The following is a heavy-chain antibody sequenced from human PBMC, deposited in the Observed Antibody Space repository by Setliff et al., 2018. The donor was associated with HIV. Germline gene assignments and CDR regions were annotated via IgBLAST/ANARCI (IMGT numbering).Heavy chain of an antibody. CDR3: ARQHNTMVRGVAYFQH. CDR2: IYYSGNT. V-gene: IGHV4-59*08. CDR1: GGSVSSYY. J-gene: IGHJ1*01. D-gene: IGHD3-10*01. Sequence: SETLSLTCTVSGGSVSSYYWSWIRQPPGKGLEWIGYIYYSGNTNYNPSLKSRVTISVDTSKKQFSLKLSSVIAADTAVYYCARQHNTMVRGVAYFQHWGQGTLVTVSS.